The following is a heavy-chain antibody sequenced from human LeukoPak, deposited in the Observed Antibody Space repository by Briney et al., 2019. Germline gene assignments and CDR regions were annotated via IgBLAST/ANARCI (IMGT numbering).Heavy chain of an antibody. CDR1: GFTFSSYW. V-gene: IGHV3-21*01. Sequence: GGSLRLSCAASGFTFSSYWMSWVRQAPGKGLEWVSSISSSSSYIYYADSVKGRFTISRDNAKNSLYLQMNSLRAEDTAVYYCARIDPTYGMDVWGQGTTVTVSS. J-gene: IGHJ6*02. CDR3: ARIDPTYGMDV. CDR2: ISSSSSYI.